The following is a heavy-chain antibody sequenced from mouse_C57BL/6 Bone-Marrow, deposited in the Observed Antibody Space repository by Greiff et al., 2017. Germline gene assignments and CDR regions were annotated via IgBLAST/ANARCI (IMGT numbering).Heavy chain of an antibody. CDR3: ARFSFFFGSYFDY. CDR2: IHPNSGST. V-gene: IGHV1-64*01. J-gene: IGHJ2*01. Sequence: QVQLQQPGAELVKPGASVKLSCKASGYTFTSYWMHWVKQRPGQGLEWIGMIHPNSGSTNYNEKFKSKATLTVDKSSSTAYMQLSSLTSEDSAFYYCARFSFFFGSYFDYWGRGTALTVSS. D-gene: IGHD1-1*01. CDR1: GYTFTSYW.